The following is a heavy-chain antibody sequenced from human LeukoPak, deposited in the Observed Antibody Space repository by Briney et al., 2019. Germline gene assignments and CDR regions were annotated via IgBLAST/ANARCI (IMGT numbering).Heavy chain of an antibody. Sequence: GRSLRLSCAASGFIFSSYAMSWVRQAPGKGLEWVSAISSSGGSTYYADSVKGRFTISRDNSKNTLYLQMNNLRADDTAVYYCARADETTWGIDPWGQGTLVTVSS. J-gene: IGHJ5*02. CDR3: ARADETTWGIDP. CDR1: GFIFSSYA. CDR2: ISSSGGST. V-gene: IGHV3-23*01. D-gene: IGHD3-16*01.